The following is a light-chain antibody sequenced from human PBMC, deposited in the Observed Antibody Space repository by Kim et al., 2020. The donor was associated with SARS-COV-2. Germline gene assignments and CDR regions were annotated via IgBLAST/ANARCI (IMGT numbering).Light chain of an antibody. V-gene: IGLV10-54*01. Sequence: QTVTLTCTGNSNNVGNQGVVWLRQHQGHPPKLLSYGNYNRPSGISERLSASRSGNTASLTITGLQPEDEADYYCSAWDSSLSAWVFGGGTQLTVL. CDR1: SNNVGNQG. J-gene: IGLJ3*02. CDR3: SAWDSSLSAWV. CDR2: GNY.